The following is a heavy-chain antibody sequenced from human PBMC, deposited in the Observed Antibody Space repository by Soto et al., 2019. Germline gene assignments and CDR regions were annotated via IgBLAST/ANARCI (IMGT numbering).Heavy chain of an antibody. CDR1: GFPFSGNR. CDR2: IISSSTTI. D-gene: IGHD2-15*01. J-gene: IGHJ4*02. CDR3: GRAAVD. Sequence: EVQLVESGGGLVQPGGSLRLSGVGSGFPFSGNRMNWVRQAQGKGLEWVSYIISSSTTIYYTDSVKGRFTVSRDNAKNSLFLQMNSLRAEDTAVYYCGRAAVDWGQGTLVIVSS. V-gene: IGHV3-48*01.